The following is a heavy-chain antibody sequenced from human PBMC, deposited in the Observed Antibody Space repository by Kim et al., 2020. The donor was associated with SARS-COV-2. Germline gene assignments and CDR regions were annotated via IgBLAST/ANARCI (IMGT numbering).Heavy chain of an antibody. CDR3: ASLRKDSSGWYYFDY. Sequence: GGSLRLSCAASGFTFRNYGMQWVRQPPGKGLEWVAVIWYDGSNKYYAESVKGRFTISRDNSKNTLYLQMNSLRAEDTAVYYCASLRKDSSGWYYFDYWAREPWSPSPQ. V-gene: IGHV3-33*08. J-gene: IGHJ4*02. D-gene: IGHD6-19*01. CDR2: IWYDGSNK. CDR1: GFTFRNYG.